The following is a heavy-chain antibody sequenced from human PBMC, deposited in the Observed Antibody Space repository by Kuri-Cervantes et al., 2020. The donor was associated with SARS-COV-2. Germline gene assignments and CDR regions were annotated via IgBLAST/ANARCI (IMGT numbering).Heavy chain of an antibody. CDR1: GLTFSSYA. V-gene: IGHV3-30-3*01. CDR3: ARRHGSGSIDY. Sequence: GESLKISCAASGLTFSSYAMHWVRQAPGKGLEWVSLISYDGSNKYYADSVKGRFTISRDNSKNTLYLQMNSLRAEDTAVYYCARRHGSGSIDYWGQGTLVTVSS. CDR2: ISYDGSNK. J-gene: IGHJ4*02. D-gene: IGHD3-3*01.